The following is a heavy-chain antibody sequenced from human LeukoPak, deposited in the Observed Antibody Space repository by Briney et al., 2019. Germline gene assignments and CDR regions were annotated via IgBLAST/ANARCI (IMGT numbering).Heavy chain of an antibody. J-gene: IGHJ5*01. D-gene: IGHD3-10*01. Sequence: SETLSLTCTVSSASISSFSWSGMPQPPGKGLECIGRISSIGSTTYKPSLKSRITMSLDTPKNHFSLSLSSVTAVDTAVYFCARVRRNGSVIWFDRWG. CDR1: SASISSFS. CDR2: ISSIGST. V-gene: IGHV4-4*07. CDR3: ARVRRNGSVIWFDR.